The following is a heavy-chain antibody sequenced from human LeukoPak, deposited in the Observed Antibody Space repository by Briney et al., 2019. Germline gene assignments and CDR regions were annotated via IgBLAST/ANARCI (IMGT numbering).Heavy chain of an antibody. CDR1: GSTFSSYA. CDR3: AKSRGESRGASNY. D-gene: IGHD1-26*01. V-gene: IGHV3-23*01. Sequence: GGSLRLSCAASGSTFSSYAMNWVRQAPGKGLEWVSFISGSGDTTYYADSVKGRFTISRDSSKNTLYLQMNSLRAEDTAVYYCAKSRGESRGASNYWGQGTLVTVSS. CDR2: ISGSGDTT. J-gene: IGHJ4*02.